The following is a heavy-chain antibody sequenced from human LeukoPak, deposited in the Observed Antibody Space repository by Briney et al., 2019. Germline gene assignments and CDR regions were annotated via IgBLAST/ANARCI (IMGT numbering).Heavy chain of an antibody. CDR3: AKASGYSYGYVQY. V-gene: IGHV3-23*01. D-gene: IGHD5-18*01. CDR1: GCTFSSYA. J-gene: IGHJ4*02. Sequence: GGSLRLSCAASGCTFSSYAMSWVRQAPGKGLEWVSAISGSGGSTYYADFVKGRFTISRENSKKTLYLQMNGLRAEDPAVYYCAKASGYSYGYVQYWGQRTLVTVSS. CDR2: ISGSGGST.